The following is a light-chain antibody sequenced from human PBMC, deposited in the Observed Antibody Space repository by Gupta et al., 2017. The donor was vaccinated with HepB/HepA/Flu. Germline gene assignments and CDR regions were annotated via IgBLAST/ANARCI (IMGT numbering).Light chain of an antibody. Sequence: QSALPQPPSVSGSPGQSVTISCTGTSSDVGSYNRVSWYQQPPATAPKLMIYEGSKRPAGVPDRFSGSKSGNTASLTISGRQAEDEADYYCSSYTNSNTWVFGGGTKLTVL. CDR3: SSYTNSNTWV. CDR1: SSDVGSYNR. CDR2: EGS. V-gene: IGLV2-18*02. J-gene: IGLJ3*02.